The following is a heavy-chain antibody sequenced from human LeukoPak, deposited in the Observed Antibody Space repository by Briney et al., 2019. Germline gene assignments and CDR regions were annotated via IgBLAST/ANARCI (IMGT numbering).Heavy chain of an antibody. D-gene: IGHD3-3*01. J-gene: IGHJ5*02. Sequence: SVKVSCRASGGTFSSYAISWVRQAPGQGLEWMGGIIPIFGTANYAQKFQGRVTITTDESTSTAYMELSSLRSEDTAVYYCARSIFGVVINPPYNWFDPWGQGTLVTVSS. CDR1: GGTFSSYA. CDR2: IIPIFGTA. V-gene: IGHV1-69*05. CDR3: ARSIFGVVINPPYNWFDP.